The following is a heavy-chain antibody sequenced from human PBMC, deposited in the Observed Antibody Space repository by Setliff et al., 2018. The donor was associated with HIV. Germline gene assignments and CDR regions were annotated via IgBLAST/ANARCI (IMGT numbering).Heavy chain of an antibody. CDR1: GYSIDGGYY. J-gene: IGHJ3*02. V-gene: IGHV4-38-2*02. D-gene: IGHD3-16*01. Sequence: SETLSLTCTASGYSIDGGYYWGWIRQSPGKGLEWIANIHRGQTYYSPSLKSRVTMSVDTSKNQFSLKLSSVTAADTAVYYCARGSTLNVVPDAFDIWGQGTMVTVSS. CDR2: IHRGQT. CDR3: ARGSTLNVVPDAFDI.